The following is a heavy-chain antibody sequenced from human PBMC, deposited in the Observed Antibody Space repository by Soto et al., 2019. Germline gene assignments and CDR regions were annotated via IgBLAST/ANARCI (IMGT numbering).Heavy chain of an antibody. V-gene: IGHV1-46*01. CDR2: INPSGGST. Sequence: ASVKVSCKASGYTFTSYYMHWVRQAPGQGLEWVGIINPSGGSTSYAQKFQGRVTMTRDTSTSTVYMGLSSLRSGDTAVYYCAREAAAASDYWGQGTLVTVSS. CDR1: GYTFTSYY. CDR3: AREAAAASDY. D-gene: IGHD6-13*01. J-gene: IGHJ4*02.